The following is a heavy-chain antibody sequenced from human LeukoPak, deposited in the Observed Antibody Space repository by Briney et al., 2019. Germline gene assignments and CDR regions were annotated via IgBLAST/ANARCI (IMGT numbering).Heavy chain of an antibody. CDR1: GGSISSYY. CDR3: ARDRDGYNYDDY. D-gene: IGHD5-24*01. J-gene: IGHJ4*02. CDR2: IYYSGST. V-gene: IGHV4-59*01. Sequence: PSETLSLTCTVSGGSISSYYGSWIRQPPGKGLEWIGYIYYSGSTNYNPSLKSRVTISVDTSKNQFSLKLSSVTAADTAVYYCARDRDGYNYDDYWGQGTLVTVSS.